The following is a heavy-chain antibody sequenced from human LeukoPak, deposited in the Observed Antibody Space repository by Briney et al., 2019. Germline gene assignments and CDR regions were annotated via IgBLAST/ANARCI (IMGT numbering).Heavy chain of an antibody. CDR3: AKDGAWLRFDD. J-gene: IGHJ4*02. Sequence: GGSLRLSCAASGFTFSRYGMSWVRQAPGTALEWVSGISSGGGNTYYADSVKGRFTISRDNSKNTLYLQMKNLRAEDTAVYYCAKDGAWLRFDDWGQGILVTVAS. CDR1: GFTFSRYG. D-gene: IGHD5-12*01. CDR2: ISSGGGNT. V-gene: IGHV3-23*01.